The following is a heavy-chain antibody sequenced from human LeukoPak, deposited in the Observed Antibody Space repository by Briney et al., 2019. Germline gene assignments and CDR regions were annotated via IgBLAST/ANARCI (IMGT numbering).Heavy chain of an antibody. D-gene: IGHD3-10*01. J-gene: IGHJ4*02. Sequence: GASVKVSCKVSGYTPTELSMHWVRQAPGQGLEWMGGFDPEDGETIYAQKFQGRVTMTEDTSTDTAYMELSSLRSEDTAVYYCATSLLWFGEFVDYWGQGTLVTVSS. CDR2: FDPEDGET. CDR1: GYTPTELS. V-gene: IGHV1-24*01. CDR3: ATSLLWFGEFVDY.